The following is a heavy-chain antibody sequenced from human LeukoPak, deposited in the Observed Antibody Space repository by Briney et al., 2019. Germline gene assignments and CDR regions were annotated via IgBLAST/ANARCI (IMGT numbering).Heavy chain of an antibody. V-gene: IGHV4-59*01. CDR2: MYYIGST. CDR3: AREGDFRNFDY. Sequence: SETLSLTCTVSGGSISSYYWSWIRQPPGKGLEWVGHMYYIGSTNYNPSIKSRVTISVDTSKNQFSLKLSSVTAADTAVYYCAREGDFRNFDYWGQGTLVTVSS. J-gene: IGHJ4*02. D-gene: IGHD2-21*02. CDR1: GGSISSYY.